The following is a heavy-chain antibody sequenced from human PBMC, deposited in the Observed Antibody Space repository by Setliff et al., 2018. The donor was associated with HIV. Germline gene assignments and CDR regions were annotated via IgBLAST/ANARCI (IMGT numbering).Heavy chain of an antibody. CDR2: TYYSSKWYT. CDR3: VRGNVSAFDI. D-gene: IGHD2-15*01. Sequence: SQTLSLTCAISGDSVSSSNRVAWNWIRQSPSRGLEWLGRTYYSSKWYTDYAMSVKGRIIINPDTSKNRFSLQLNSVIPEDTAVYYCVRGNVSAFDIWGQGTMVTVSS. CDR1: GDSVSSSNRVA. J-gene: IGHJ3*02. V-gene: IGHV6-1*01.